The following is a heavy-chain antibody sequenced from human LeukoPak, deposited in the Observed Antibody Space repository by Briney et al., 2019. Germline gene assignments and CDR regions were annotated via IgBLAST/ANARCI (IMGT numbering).Heavy chain of an antibody. CDR3: AREGHYDILTGYSPLDYYYYFMDV. Sequence: GGSLRLSCAASGFTFNNYAIHWVRQAPGKGLEWVSVISSDGRDRHYADSVKGRFTISRDNSKNTLYLQMNSLRGDDTAAYYCAREGHYDILTGYSPLDYYYYFMDVWGKGTTVTVSS. CDR1: GFTFNNYA. D-gene: IGHD3-9*01. CDR2: ISSDGRDR. V-gene: IGHV3-30*04. J-gene: IGHJ6*03.